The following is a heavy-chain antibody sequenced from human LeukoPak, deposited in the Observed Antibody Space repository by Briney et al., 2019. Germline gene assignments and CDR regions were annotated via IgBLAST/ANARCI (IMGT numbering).Heavy chain of an antibody. Sequence: ASVKVSCKASGYTFTGYYMHWVRQAPGQGLEWMGWINPNSGGTNYAQKFQGRVTMTRDTSISTAYMELSRLRSDDTAVYYCARGLTPAGYYFDYWGQGTLVTVSS. CDR3: ARGLTPAGYYFDY. V-gene: IGHV1-2*02. CDR2: INPNSGGT. J-gene: IGHJ4*02. CDR1: GYTFTGYY. D-gene: IGHD6-19*01.